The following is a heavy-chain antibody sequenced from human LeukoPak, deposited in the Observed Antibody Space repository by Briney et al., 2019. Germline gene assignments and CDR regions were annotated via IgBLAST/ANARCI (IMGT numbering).Heavy chain of an antibody. J-gene: IGHJ4*02. CDR1: GYTFTGYY. D-gene: IGHD2-2*02. V-gene: IGHV1-2*02. CDR2: INPNSGGT. Sequence: ASVKVSCKASGYTFTGYYMHWVRQAPGQGLEWMGWINPNSGGTNYAQKFQGRVTMTRDTSISTAYMELSRLRSDDTAVYYCARVRRSSTSCYSYWGQGTLVTVSS. CDR3: ARVRRSSTSCYSY.